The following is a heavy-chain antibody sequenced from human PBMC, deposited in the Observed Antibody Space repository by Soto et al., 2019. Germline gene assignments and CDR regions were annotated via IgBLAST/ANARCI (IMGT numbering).Heavy chain of an antibody. CDR2: IYYSGST. Sequence: QVQLQESGPGLVKPSQTLSLTCTVSGGSISSGGYYWSWIRQHPGKGLEWIGYIYYSGSTYYNPSLKXXVXIXXDTSKNQFSLKLSSVTAADTAVYYCARVNRRVIDYWGQGTLVTVSS. J-gene: IGHJ4*02. CDR1: GGSISSGGYY. V-gene: IGHV4-31*01. CDR3: ARVNRRVIDY.